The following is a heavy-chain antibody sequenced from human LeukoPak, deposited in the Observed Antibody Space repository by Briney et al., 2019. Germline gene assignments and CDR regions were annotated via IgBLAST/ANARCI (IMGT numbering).Heavy chain of an antibody. CDR1: GGSISSSSYY. CDR2: IYYSGNT. D-gene: IGHD5-18*01. V-gene: IGHV4-39*01. CDR3: ARSHGYSYGYNY. J-gene: IGHJ4*02. Sequence: PSETLSLTCTVSGGSISSSSYYWGWIRQPPGKGLESIGSIYYSGNTYYNPSLKSRVTTSVDTSKNQFSLKLSSVTAADTAVYYCARSHGYSYGYNYWGQGTLVTVSS.